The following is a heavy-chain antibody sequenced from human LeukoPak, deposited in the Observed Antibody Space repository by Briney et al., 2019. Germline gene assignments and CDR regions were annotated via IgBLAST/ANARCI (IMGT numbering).Heavy chain of an antibody. CDR3: ARDWGGVGYYGMDV. V-gene: IGHV1-2*02. CDR2: INPNSGGT. J-gene: IGHJ6*02. CDR1: GYTFTGYY. D-gene: IGHD7-27*01. Sequence: ASVKVSCKASGYTFTGYYMHWVRQAPGQGLEWMGWINPNSGGTNYAQKFQGRVTMTRDTSISTAYMELSRLRSDDTAVYYCARDWGGVGYYGMDVWGQGTTATVSS.